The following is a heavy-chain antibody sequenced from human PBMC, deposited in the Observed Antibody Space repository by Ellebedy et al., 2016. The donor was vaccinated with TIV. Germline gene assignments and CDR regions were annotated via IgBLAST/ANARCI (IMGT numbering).Heavy chain of an antibody. D-gene: IGHD3-16*01. CDR1: GFTFSRYD. CDR2: IDNAGDT. Sequence: GESLKISXAVSGFTFSRYDMHWVRQSTRKGLEWVASIDNAGDTYYPGSVKGRFTISRENAKNSLYLQMNSLRVEDTAVYYCTRFEIISGGGYGMDVWGQGTTVTVSS. V-gene: IGHV3-13*01. J-gene: IGHJ6*02. CDR3: TRFEIISGGGYGMDV.